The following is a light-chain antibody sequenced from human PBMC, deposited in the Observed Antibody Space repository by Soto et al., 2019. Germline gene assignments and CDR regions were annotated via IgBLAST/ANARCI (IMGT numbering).Light chain of an antibody. V-gene: IGKV3-20*01. CDR3: QQYGSSHLT. CDR1: QSVSSSY. Sequence: EIVLTQSPGTLSLSPGERATLSCRASQSVSSSYLAWYQQKPGQAPRLLIYGASSRATGIPDRFSGSGSGTEFTLTISRLEPEDFAVYYCQQYGSSHLTCGGGTKVEIK. CDR2: GAS. J-gene: IGKJ4*01.